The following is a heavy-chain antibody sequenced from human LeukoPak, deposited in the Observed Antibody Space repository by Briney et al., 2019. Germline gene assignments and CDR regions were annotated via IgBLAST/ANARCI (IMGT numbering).Heavy chain of an antibody. V-gene: IGHV4-4*07. CDR3: ARNFCSGGSCYKYGYYYGLDV. CDR1: GGSISSYY. Sequence: SETLSLTCTVSGGSISSYYWSWIRQPAGEGLEWIGRIYTSGSTNYNPSLKSRVTMSVDTSRNQLSLKLSSVTAADTAVYYCARNFCSGGSCYKYGYYYGLDVWGQGTTVTVSS. CDR2: IYTSGST. D-gene: IGHD2-15*01. J-gene: IGHJ6*02.